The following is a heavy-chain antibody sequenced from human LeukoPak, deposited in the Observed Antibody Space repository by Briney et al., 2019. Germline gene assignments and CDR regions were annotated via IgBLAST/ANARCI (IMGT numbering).Heavy chain of an antibody. CDR1: GGSISGYY. V-gene: IGHV4-59*01. CDR3: ARVKGGDTAMARYYFDY. CDR2: IYYTGST. J-gene: IGHJ4*02. D-gene: IGHD5-18*01. Sequence: SETLSLTCTVSGGSISGYYWGWVRQPPGKGLEWIGYIYYTGSTNYNPSLKSRVTISVDTSKNQFSLKLSSVTAADTAVYYCARVKGGDTAMARYYFDYWGQGTLVTDSS.